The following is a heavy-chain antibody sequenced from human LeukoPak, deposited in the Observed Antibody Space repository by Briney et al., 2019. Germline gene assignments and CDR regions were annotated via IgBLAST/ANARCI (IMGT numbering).Heavy chain of an antibody. CDR3: AKRDSLLDAFDI. D-gene: IGHD5-24*01. CDR1: GFTFSSYS. CDR2: ISSSSSYI. J-gene: IGHJ3*02. V-gene: IGHV3-21*04. Sequence: GGSLRLSCAASGFTFSSYSMNWVRQAPGKGLEWVSSISSSSSYIYYADSVKGRFTISRDNAKNSLYLQMNSLRAEDTALYYCAKRDSLLDAFDIWGQGTMVTVSS.